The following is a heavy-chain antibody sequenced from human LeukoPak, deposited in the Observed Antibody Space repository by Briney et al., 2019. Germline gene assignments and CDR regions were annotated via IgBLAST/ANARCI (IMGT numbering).Heavy chain of an antibody. CDR1: RYTFSNYD. D-gene: IGHD1-26*01. V-gene: IGHV1-8*01. CDR2: MSPNSGNT. CDR3: ARVGRWDNYYYYGMDV. Sequence: ASVKASCKASRYTFSNYDINWVRQATGQGLEWMGWMSPNSGNTGYAQKFQGRVTMTRNTSISTAYMELSSLRSEDTAVYYCARVGRWDNYYYYGMDVWGQGTTVTVSS. J-gene: IGHJ6*02.